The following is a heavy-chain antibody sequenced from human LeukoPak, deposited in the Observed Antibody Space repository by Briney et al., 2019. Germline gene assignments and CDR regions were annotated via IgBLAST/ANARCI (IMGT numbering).Heavy chain of an antibody. CDR1: GFTFSSYA. V-gene: IGHV3-64D*06. D-gene: IGHD3-9*01. CDR3: VKDVFGYYDILTGYPPVDY. Sequence: PGGSLRLSCSASGFTFSSYAMHWVRQAPGKGLEYVSAISSNGGSTYYADSVKGRFTISRDNSKNTLCLQMSSLRAEDTAVYYCVKDVFGYYDILTGYPPVDYWGQGTLVTVSS. J-gene: IGHJ4*02. CDR2: ISSNGGST.